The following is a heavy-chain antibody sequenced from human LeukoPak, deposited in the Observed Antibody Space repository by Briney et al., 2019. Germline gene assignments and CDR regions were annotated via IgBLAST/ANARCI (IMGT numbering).Heavy chain of an antibody. J-gene: IGHJ6*02. V-gene: IGHV4-4*07. Sequence: SETLSLTCTVSGGSISSYYWSWIRQPAGKGLEWIGRIYTSGSTNYNPSLKSRVTMSVDTSKNQFSLKLSSVTAADTALYYCARTIAQYTNTWLYYYYGLDVWGQGTTVTVSS. D-gene: IGHD6-13*01. CDR3: ARTIAQYTNTWLYYYYGLDV. CDR1: GGSISSYY. CDR2: IYTSGST.